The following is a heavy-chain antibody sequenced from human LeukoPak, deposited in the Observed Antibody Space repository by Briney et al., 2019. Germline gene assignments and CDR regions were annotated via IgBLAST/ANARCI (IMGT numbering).Heavy chain of an antibody. V-gene: IGHV1-3*01. Sequence: ASVKVSCKASGYTFNSYAMHWVRQAPGQRLEWMRWINAGNGNTKYSQKFQGRVTITRDTSASTAYMELSSLRSEDTAVYYCARDGSGSYYNTSYYYYGMDVWGKGTTVTVSS. J-gene: IGHJ6*04. D-gene: IGHD3-10*01. CDR1: GYTFNSYA. CDR3: ARDGSGSYYNTSYYYYGMDV. CDR2: INAGNGNT.